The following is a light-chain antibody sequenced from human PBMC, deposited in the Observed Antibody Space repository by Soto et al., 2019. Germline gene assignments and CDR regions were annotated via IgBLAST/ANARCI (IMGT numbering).Light chain of an antibody. CDR2: EVS. Sequence: QSALTQPPSASGSPGQSVTISCTGTSSDVGGYNYVSWYQQHPGKAPRLMIFEVSKRPSGVPDRFSGSKSANTASLTISGLQAEDEADYFCSSYTSSATLVFGGGTKVTVL. CDR3: SSYTSSATLV. J-gene: IGLJ3*02. V-gene: IGLV2-8*01. CDR1: SSDVGGYNY.